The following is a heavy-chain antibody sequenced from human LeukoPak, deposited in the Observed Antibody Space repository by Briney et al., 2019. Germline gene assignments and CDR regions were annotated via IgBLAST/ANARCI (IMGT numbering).Heavy chain of an antibody. CDR3: AKEGYYYDSSGYWAGFDY. D-gene: IGHD3-22*01. Sequence: GSLRLSCAASGFTFSSYEMNWVRQAPGKGLEWVSYISSSGSTIYYADSVKGRFTISRDNAKNSLYLQMNSLRAEDTAVYYCAKEGYYYDSSGYWAGFDYWGQGTLVTVSS. CDR1: GFTFSSYE. V-gene: IGHV3-48*03. J-gene: IGHJ4*02. CDR2: ISSSGSTI.